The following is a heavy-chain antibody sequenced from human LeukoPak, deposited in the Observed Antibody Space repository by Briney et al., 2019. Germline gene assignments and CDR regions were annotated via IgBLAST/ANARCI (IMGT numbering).Heavy chain of an antibody. J-gene: IGHJ1*01. CDR2: ISSSSTI. CDR3: ASQNPSGSDAEYFQH. CDR1: GFTFSSYS. Sequence: PGGSLRLSCAASGFTFSSYSMNWVRQAPGKGLEWVSYISSSSTIYYADSVKGRFTISRDNAKNSLYLQMNSLRAEDTAVYYCASQNPSGSDAEYFQHWGQGTLVTVSS. V-gene: IGHV3-48*04. D-gene: IGHD1-26*01.